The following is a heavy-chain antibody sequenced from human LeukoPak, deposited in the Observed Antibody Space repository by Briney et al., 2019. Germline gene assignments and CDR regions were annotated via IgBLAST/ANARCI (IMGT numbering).Heavy chain of an antibody. V-gene: IGHV1-69*05. CDR1: GGTFSSYA. Sequence: GSSVKVSCKASGGTFSSYAISWVRQAPGQGLEWMGGIIPIFGTANYAQKFQGRVTITTDESTSTAYMELSSLRSEDTAVYYCARGNTYFSSTTASKPTTYYYYRTVWAKGTTVTVSS. J-gene: IGHJ6*03. D-gene: IGHD2-2*01. CDR2: IIPIFGTA. CDR3: ARGNTYFSSTTASKPTTYYYYRTV.